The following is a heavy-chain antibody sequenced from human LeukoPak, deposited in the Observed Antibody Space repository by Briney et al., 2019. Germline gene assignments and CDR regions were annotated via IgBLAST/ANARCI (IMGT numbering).Heavy chain of an antibody. Sequence: SETLSLTCAVYGGSFSGYYWSWIRQPPGKGLEWIGEINHSGSTNYNPSLKSRVTISVDKSKNQFSLKLSSVTAADTAVYYCASRGRFGELRCAYWGQGTLVTVSS. CDR2: INHSGST. J-gene: IGHJ4*02. CDR3: ASRGRFGELRCAY. CDR1: GGSFSGYY. V-gene: IGHV4-34*01. D-gene: IGHD3-10*01.